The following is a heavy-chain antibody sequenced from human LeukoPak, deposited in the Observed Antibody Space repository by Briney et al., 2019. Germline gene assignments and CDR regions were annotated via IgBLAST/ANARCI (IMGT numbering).Heavy chain of an antibody. V-gene: IGHV3-11*01. Sequence: PGGTLRLSCAASGFTFSDFYMSWIRQAPGMGLEWISYIGTRSNPIYYADSVKGRFTISRDDAKNSLYLQMNSLRDEDTAVYFCAREARGSGRDFDYWGQGILVTVSS. CDR1: GFTFSDFY. CDR3: AREARGSGRDFDY. D-gene: IGHD1-26*01. J-gene: IGHJ4*02. CDR2: IGTRSNPI.